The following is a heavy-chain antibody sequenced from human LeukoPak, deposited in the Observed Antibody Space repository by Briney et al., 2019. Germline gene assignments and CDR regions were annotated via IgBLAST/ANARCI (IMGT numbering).Heavy chain of an antibody. CDR2: IHPGDSNT. V-gene: IGHV5-51*01. D-gene: IGHD4-11*01. CDR1: GYYFPNYW. Sequence: GESLKISCKGSGYYFPNYWIGWVRQVPGKGLEWMGVIHPGDSNTGYSPSFQGQVTISVDRSISTAYLQWSSLKASDTAMCYCARQRRGSYNDYSEGDYWGRGTLVTVSS. J-gene: IGHJ4*02. CDR3: ARQRRGSYNDYSEGDY.